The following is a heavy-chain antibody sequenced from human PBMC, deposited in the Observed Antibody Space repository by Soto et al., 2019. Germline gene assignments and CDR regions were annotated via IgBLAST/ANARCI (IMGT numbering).Heavy chain of an antibody. Sequence: EVQLVESGGGLVKPGGSLRLSCEASGFSFSRHSMNWVRKAPGKGLEWVSSIGNDPSYLYYAGSVKGRFTISRDNAKNSLYLQMHRLRVADPDVYYCARDDGLFRYGYSDYWGQGPPVTVSS. V-gene: IGHV3-21*06. CDR1: GFSFSRHS. J-gene: IGHJ4*02. D-gene: IGHD5-18*01. CDR2: IGNDPSYL. CDR3: ARDDGLFRYGYSDY.